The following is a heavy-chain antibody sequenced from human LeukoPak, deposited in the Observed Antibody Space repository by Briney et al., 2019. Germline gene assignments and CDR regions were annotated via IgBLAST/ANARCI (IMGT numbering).Heavy chain of an antibody. J-gene: IGHJ4*02. CDR3: ARVVGATFPYFDY. CDR2: INPNSGGT. Sequence: ASVKVSCKASGYTFTGYYMHWVRQAPGQGLEWMGWINPNSGGTNYAQKFQGRVTMTRDTSISTAYMELSRLRSGDTAVYYCARVVGATFPYFDYWGQGTLVTVSS. CDR1: GYTFTGYY. D-gene: IGHD1-26*01. V-gene: IGHV1-2*02.